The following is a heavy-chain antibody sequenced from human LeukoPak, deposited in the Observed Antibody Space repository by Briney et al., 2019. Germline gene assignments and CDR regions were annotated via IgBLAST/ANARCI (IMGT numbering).Heavy chain of an antibody. V-gene: IGHV4-59*01. J-gene: IGHJ4*02. CDR1: GGSLGSYY. D-gene: IGHD3-22*01. Sequence: KPSETLSLTCTVSGGSLGSYYWSWIRQPPGKGLEWIGHIHYGGSTKYSPSLKSRVTISVDTSKNQFSLKLSSVTAADTAVYYCARVEYDSSGSRLDYWGQGTLVIVSS. CDR3: ARVEYDSSGSRLDY. CDR2: IHYGGST.